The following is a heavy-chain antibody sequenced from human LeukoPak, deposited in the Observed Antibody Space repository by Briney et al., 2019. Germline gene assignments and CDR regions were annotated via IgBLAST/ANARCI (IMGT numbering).Heavy chain of an antibody. CDR1: GYTLINHA. D-gene: IGHD1-1*01. CDR2: INAGNGNI. V-gene: IGHV1-3*01. Sequence: ASVKVSCKASGYTLINHAMHWVRQAPGQRLEWMGWINAGNGNIKYSQKFQGRVTITRDTSASTAYMELSSLKSQDTAVYYCARAPNEGAFDIWGQGTMVTVSS. CDR3: ARAPNEGAFDI. J-gene: IGHJ3*02.